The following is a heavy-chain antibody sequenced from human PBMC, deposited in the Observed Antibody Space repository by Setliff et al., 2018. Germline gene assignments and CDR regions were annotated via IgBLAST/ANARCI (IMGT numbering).Heavy chain of an antibody. CDR1: GYIFTSYG. Sequence: GASVKVSCKASGYIFTSYGFSWVRQAPGQGLEWMGWISAYNGNTNYAQKLQGRVTMTTDTSTSTAYMELRSLRSDDTAVYYCAGFGGSCSSSSCYASDLWGQGTRVTVSS. D-gene: IGHD2-2*01. V-gene: IGHV1-18*01. CDR2: ISAYNGNT. J-gene: IGHJ3*01. CDR3: AGFGGSCSSSSCYASDL.